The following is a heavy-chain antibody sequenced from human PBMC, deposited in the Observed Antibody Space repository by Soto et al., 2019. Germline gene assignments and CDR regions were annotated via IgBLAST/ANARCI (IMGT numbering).Heavy chain of an antibody. CDR3: VKDHLMNTVTTGGY. J-gene: IGHJ4*02. CDR2: ISYHGRDE. Sequence: QVQLVESGGGVVQPGRSLRLSCAASGFSLSNYGMHWVRQAPGKGLEWVAVISYHGRDEYYADSVKGRFTISRDTSKNTLYLQMNTLRPEDTAVYYCVKDHLMNTVTTGGYWVQGTLVTVSS. D-gene: IGHD4-17*01. V-gene: IGHV3-30*18. CDR1: GFSLSNYG.